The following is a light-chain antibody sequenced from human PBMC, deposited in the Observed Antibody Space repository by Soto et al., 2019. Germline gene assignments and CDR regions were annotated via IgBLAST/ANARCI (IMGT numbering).Light chain of an antibody. CDR1: SSDVGGYNY. CDR3: RSYTGSSTYV. J-gene: IGLJ1*01. V-gene: IGLV2-14*01. CDR2: DVS. Sequence: QSALTQPASVSGSPGQSITISCTGTSSDVGGYNYVSWYQQHPGKAPKLMIYDVSNRPSGVSNRFSGSESGNTASLTISGLQSEDEADYYCRSYTGSSTYVFGTGTKPTVL.